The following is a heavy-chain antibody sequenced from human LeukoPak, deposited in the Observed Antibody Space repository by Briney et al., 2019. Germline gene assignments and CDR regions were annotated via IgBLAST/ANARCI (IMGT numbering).Heavy chain of an antibody. J-gene: IGHJ3*02. D-gene: IGHD3-16*01. CDR2: INPSSGGT. V-gene: IGHV1-2*02. Sequence: ASVKVSCKTSGYTFSDYYLHWVRQDPGQGLEWMGGINPSSGGTKNAQKFQGRVTMTRDTSISTGYMELSRLRSDDTAVYYCARPIRGSYAEDVFDIWGQGTMVTVSA. CDR3: ARPIRGSYAEDVFDI. CDR1: GYTFSDYY.